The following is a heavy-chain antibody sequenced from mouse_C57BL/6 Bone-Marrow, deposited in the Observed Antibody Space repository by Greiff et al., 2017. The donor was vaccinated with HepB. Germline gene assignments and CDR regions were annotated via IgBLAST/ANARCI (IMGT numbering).Heavy chain of an antibody. CDR2: ISSGSSTS. CDR1: GFTFSDYG. Sequence: DVKLVESGGGLVKPGGSLKLSCAASGFTFSDYGMHWVRQAPEKGLEWVAYISSGSSTSYYADTVKGRSTIPRDNAKNTLFLQMTRLRSEDTAMYYCARDYGSSFVYYAMDYWGQGTSVTVSS. D-gene: IGHD1-1*01. J-gene: IGHJ4*01. CDR3: ARDYGSSFVYYAMDY. V-gene: IGHV5-17*01.